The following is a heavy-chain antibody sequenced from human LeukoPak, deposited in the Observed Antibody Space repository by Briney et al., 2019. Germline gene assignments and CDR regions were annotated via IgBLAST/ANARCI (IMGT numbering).Heavy chain of an antibody. CDR1: GLTFSSYS. CDR2: ISSSSYI. CDR3: ARDSGYEALDY. Sequence: GGSLRLSCAASGLTFSSYSMNWVRQAPGKGLEWVSSISSSSYIYYADSVKGRFTISRDNAKNSLYLQMNSLRAEDTAVYYCARDSGYEALDYWGQGTLVTVSS. V-gene: IGHV3-21*01. D-gene: IGHD5-12*01. J-gene: IGHJ4*02.